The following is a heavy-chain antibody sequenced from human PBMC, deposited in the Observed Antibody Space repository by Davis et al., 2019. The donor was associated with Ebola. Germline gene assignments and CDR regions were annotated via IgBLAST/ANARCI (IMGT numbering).Heavy chain of an antibody. V-gene: IGHV3-23*01. J-gene: IGHJ2*01. Sequence: GESLKISCADSVITFSSYAMTWVRQAPGKGLEWVSAISGSGGTTYYAGSVKGRFTVSKDTSKNTVDLQMNSLRAEDTAVYYCAKDITMIVEGYFDLWGRGTLVTVSS. D-gene: IGHD3-22*01. CDR3: AKDITMIVEGYFDL. CDR2: ISGSGGTT. CDR1: VITFSSYA.